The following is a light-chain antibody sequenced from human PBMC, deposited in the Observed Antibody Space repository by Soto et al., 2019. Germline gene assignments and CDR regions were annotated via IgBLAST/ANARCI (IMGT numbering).Light chain of an antibody. CDR1: QSISNW. J-gene: IGKJ2*01. Sequence: DIQMTQSPSTLSASVGDRVTITCRASQSISNWLAWYQQKPGKAPNLLIYDASSLESGVTSRFSGGGSGTEFTLTISSLQPDDFGTYYCQQYNSHPRTFGQGTKLEIK. V-gene: IGKV1-5*01. CDR2: DAS. CDR3: QQYNSHPRT.